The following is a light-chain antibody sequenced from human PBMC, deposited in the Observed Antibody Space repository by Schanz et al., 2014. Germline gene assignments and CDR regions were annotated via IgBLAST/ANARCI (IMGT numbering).Light chain of an antibody. J-gene: IGLJ3*02. CDR2: DVN. V-gene: IGLV2-14*01. CDR1: SSDIGGYNF. Sequence: QSALTQPASVSGSPGQSITISCTGTSSDIGGYNFVSWYQQHPGKAPKLMIYDVNNRPSGVPDRFSGSKSGTSASLAITGLQADDEAYYHCQSFDSTLNGWVFGGGTKLTVL. CDR3: QSFDSTLNGWV.